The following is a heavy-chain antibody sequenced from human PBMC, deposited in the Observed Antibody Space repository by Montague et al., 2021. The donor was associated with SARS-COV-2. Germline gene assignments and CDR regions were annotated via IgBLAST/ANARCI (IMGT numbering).Heavy chain of an antibody. J-gene: IGHJ3*02. D-gene: IGHD3-9*01. CDR2: ISSSGSTI. V-gene: IGHV3-48*03. CDR1: GFTFSSYE. CDR3: ARDQPGTYFIPGAFDT. Sequence: SLRLSCAASGFTFSSYEMNWVRQAPGKGLEWVSYISSSGSTIYYADSVKGRFTISRDNAKNSLYLQMNSLRAEDTAVYYCARDQPGTYFIPGAFDTWGQGTMVTVSS.